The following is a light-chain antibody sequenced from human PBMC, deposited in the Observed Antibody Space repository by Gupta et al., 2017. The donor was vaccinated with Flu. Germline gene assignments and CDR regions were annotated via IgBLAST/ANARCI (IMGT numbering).Light chain of an antibody. J-gene: IGLJ2*01. CDR3: QSYDNTLVGWV. CDR2: GHS. CDR1: RSNIGAGYE. Sequence: GAPGQRVTISCTGGRSNIGAGYEVHWYQQLPGKAPKVFIFGHSKRPSGVPERFSGSRSGTSASLAITGLQAEDEADYYCQSYDNTLVGWVFGGGTKLTVL. V-gene: IGLV1-40*01.